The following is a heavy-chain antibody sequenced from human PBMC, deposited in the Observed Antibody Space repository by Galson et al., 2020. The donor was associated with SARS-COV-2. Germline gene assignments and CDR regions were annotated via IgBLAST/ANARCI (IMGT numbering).Heavy chain of an antibody. J-gene: IGHJ6*02. D-gene: IGHD3-10*01. CDR2: INANSGGT. CDR1: GYTFTGYV. CDR3: ASYYVGSKSYYTYYYYGVDV. Sequence: ASVKVSCKASGYTFTGYVMHWVRQAPGQGLEWMGWINANSGGTNYAQKFLGRVTMTRDTSISTAYMELSRLSSDDTAVYYCASYYVGSKSYYTYYYYGVDVWGQGATVTVSS. V-gene: IGHV1-2*02.